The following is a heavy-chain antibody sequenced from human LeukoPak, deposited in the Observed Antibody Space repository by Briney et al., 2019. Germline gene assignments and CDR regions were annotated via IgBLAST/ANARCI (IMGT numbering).Heavy chain of an antibody. D-gene: IGHD6-13*01. CDR2: IYSGGST. Sequence: GGSLRLSCAAYGFTVSSNYMSWVRQAPGKGLEWVSVIYSGGSTYYADSVEGRFTISRDNSKNTLYLQMNSLRAEDTAVYYCARGIPAAWVWFDPWGQGTLGTVSS. CDR3: ARGIPAAWVWFDP. V-gene: IGHV3-66*01. J-gene: IGHJ5*02. CDR1: GFTVSSNY.